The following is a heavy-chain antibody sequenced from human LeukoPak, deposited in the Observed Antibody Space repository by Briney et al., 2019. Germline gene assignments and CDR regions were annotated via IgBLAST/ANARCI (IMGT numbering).Heavy chain of an antibody. J-gene: IGHJ5*02. CDR2: INPNSGGT. D-gene: IGHD3-3*01. Sequence: ASVKVSCKASGYTFTGYYMHWVRQAPGQGLEWMGWINPNSGGTNYAQKFQGRVTMTRDTSISTAYMELSRLRSDDTAVYCCARAEKYYDFWSGYSGGGGNWFDPWGQGTLVTVSS. V-gene: IGHV1-2*02. CDR3: ARAEKYYDFWSGYSGGGGNWFDP. CDR1: GYTFTGYY.